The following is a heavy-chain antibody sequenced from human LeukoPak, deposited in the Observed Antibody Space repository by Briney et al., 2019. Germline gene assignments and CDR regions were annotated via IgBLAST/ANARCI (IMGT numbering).Heavy chain of an antibody. V-gene: IGHV3-23*01. CDR3: AKGINHLPYDSWVDV. CDR2: ISGSGAST. CDR1: GLTFSSYA. Sequence: GGTLRLSCGASGLTFSSYAISWVRQAPGKGLEWVSSISGSGASTYDAEAAKGRFTLSRDNSKNTVYLQMNSLRAEDTAVYYCAKGINHLPYDSWVDVWGQGTTVIVSS. J-gene: IGHJ6*02. D-gene: IGHD3-22*01.